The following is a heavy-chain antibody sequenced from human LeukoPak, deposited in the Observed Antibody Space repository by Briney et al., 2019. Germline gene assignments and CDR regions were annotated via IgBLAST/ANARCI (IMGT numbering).Heavy chain of an antibody. CDR1: GFTFGSYS. J-gene: IGHJ4*02. D-gene: IGHD1-1*01. V-gene: IGHV3-30*18. CDR2: MSFDGTTK. Sequence: GTSLRLSCVGSGFTFGSYSIHWVRQAPGKGLEWVAVMSFDGTTKHYADSVKGRFFISRDTPMNTVHLQLNSLRPEDTAVFYCAKVKAERRTLTPYFDYWGQGALVTVSS. CDR3: AKVKAERRTLTPYFDY.